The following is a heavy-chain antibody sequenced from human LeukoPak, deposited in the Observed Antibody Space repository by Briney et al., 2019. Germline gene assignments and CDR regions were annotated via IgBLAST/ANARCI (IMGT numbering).Heavy chain of an antibody. CDR2: IYYSGST. CDR1: GGSISSYY. Sequence: SETLSLTCTVSGGSISSYYWSWIRQPPGKGLEGSGYIYYSGSTNYNPSLKSRVTISVDTSKNQFSLKLSSVTAADTAVYYCARDYGDYGWFDPWGQGTLVTVSS. D-gene: IGHD4-17*01. CDR3: ARDYGDYGWFDP. J-gene: IGHJ5*02. V-gene: IGHV4-59*01.